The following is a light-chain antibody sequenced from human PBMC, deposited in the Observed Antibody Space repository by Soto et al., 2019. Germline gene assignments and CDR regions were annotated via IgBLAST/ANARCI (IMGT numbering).Light chain of an antibody. CDR1: QSVNNN. CDR3: QQYNDWPRT. Sequence: EKVMTQSPATLSVSPGERATLSCRASQSVNNNLAWYQQKPGQAPRLLMYSASTRAAGIPARFSGSGSGTEFTLTIYSLRSEDFAVYYCQQYNDWPRTFGQGTTVEIK. J-gene: IGKJ1*01. CDR2: SAS. V-gene: IGKV3-15*01.